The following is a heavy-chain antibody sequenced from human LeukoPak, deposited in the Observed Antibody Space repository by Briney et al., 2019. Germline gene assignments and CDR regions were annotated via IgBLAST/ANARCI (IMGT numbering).Heavy chain of an antibody. CDR1: GFTFNNYA. CDR3: ARDRCVSCPAWNWFDP. V-gene: IGHV3-30*04. D-gene: IGHD2-2*01. Sequence: GGSLRLSCAASGFTFNNYAMHWIRQAPGKGLEWVAVISYDGSNKYYADSVKGRFTISRDDSKSTLYLQMNTLRAEDTAVYYCARDRCVSCPAWNWFDPWGQGTLVTVSP. J-gene: IGHJ5*02. CDR2: ISYDGSNK.